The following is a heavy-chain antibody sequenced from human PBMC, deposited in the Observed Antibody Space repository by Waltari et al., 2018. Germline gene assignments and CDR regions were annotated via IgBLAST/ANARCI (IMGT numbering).Heavy chain of an antibody. CDR1: GYTFPSYD. J-gene: IGHJ4*02. CDR3: AREGIAAAGADY. CDR2: MNPNSGNT. V-gene: IGHV1-8*01. D-gene: IGHD6-13*01. Sequence: QVQLVQSGAEVKKPGASVKVSCKASGYTFPSYDINRVRQATGHGLEWMGWMNPNSGNTGYAQKFQGRVTMTRNTSISTAYMELSSLRSEDTAVYYCAREGIAAAGADYWGQGTLVTVSS.